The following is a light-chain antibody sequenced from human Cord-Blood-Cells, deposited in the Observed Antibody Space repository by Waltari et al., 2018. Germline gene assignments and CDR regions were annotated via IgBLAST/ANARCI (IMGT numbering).Light chain of an antibody. CDR3: QQYNNWPFT. CDR2: GAS. V-gene: IGKV3-15*01. CDR1: QRVSSN. Sequence: EIVMPQSPATLSVSPGERAPLSCRASQRVSSNLAWYQQKPGQAPRILIFGASTRATGIPARFSGSGSGTEFTLTISSLQSEDFAVYYCQQYNNWPFTFGPGTKVDIK. J-gene: IGKJ3*01.